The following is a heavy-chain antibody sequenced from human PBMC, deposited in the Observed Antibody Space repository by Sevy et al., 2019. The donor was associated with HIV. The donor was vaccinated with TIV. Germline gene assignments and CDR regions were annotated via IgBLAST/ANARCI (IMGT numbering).Heavy chain of an antibody. Sequence: ASVKVSCKASGYTFSNNAIHWVRQAPGQRLEWMGWVHAGNGHTKFSEKFQDRVTISRDTSATTVYMDLTSLTSGDTAIYYCARGKGGIFGVVTGQFDYWGQGTLVTVSS. CDR1: GYTFSNNA. CDR3: ARGKGGIFGVVTGQFDY. J-gene: IGHJ4*02. D-gene: IGHD3-3*01. CDR2: VHAGNGHT. V-gene: IGHV1-3*01.